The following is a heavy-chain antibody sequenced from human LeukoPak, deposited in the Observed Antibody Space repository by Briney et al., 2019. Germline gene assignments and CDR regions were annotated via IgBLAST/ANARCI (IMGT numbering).Heavy chain of an antibody. CDR2: ISGSGGST. CDR1: GFTFGSYA. CDR3: AKDVRFLEWLPIDY. D-gene: IGHD3-3*01. J-gene: IGHJ4*02. Sequence: GGSLRLSCAASGFTFGSYAMSWVRQAPGKGLEWVSAISGSGGSTYYADSVKGRFTISRDNSKNTLYLQMNSLRAEDTAVYYCAKDVRFLEWLPIDYWGQGTLVTVSS. V-gene: IGHV3-23*01.